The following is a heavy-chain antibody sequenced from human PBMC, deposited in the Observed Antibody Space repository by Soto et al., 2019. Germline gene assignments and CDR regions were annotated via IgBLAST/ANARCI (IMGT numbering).Heavy chain of an antibody. CDR1: GGSISSYY. Sequence: PSETLSLTCTVSGGSISSYYWSWIRQTPGKGLEWIGNINHSGITNFNPSLKSRVTISVDTSKNQLSLKLTSVTAADTAVYYCARGGYDFWSGYQFDYWGQGTRVTVSS. CDR3: ARGGYDFWSGYQFDY. CDR2: INHSGIT. D-gene: IGHD3-3*01. V-gene: IGHV4-59*01. J-gene: IGHJ4*02.